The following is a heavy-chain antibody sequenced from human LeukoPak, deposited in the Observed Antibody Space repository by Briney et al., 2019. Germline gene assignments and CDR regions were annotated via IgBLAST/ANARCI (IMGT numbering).Heavy chain of an antibody. CDR3: ARGLTAGRETGDI. CDR1: GGSISSYY. CDR2: IYYSGST. V-gene: IGHV4-59*01. D-gene: IGHD3-9*01. Sequence: SETLSLTCTVSGGSISSYYWSWIRQPPGKGLEWIGYIYYSGSTNYNPSLKSRVTISVDTSKNQFSLKLCSVTAADTAVYYCARGLTAGRETGDIWGQGTMVTVSS. J-gene: IGHJ3*02.